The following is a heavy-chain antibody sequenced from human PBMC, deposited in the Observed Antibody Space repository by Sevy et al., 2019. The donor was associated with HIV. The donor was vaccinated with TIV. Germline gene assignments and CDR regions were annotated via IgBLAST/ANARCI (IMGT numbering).Heavy chain of an antibody. CDR2: ISGTGDYK. CDR1: GFTFSNFA. Sequence: GGSLRLSCAASGFTFSNFAMGWVRQAPGKGLDWISVISGTGDYKYYADSVKGRFTISRDNSKNTLSLQMNSLRAEVTAIFYCAKKMGGGSGMAFLVDYWGQGTLVTVSS. V-gene: IGHV3-23*01. J-gene: IGHJ4*02. D-gene: IGHD5-18*01. CDR3: AKKMGGGSGMAFLVDY.